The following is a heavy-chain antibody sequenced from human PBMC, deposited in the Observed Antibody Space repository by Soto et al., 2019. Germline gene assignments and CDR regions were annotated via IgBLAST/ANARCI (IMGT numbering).Heavy chain of an antibody. D-gene: IGHD3-16*01. J-gene: IGHJ4*02. Sequence: GGSLRLSCAASGFKFSNYAMSWVRQAPGKGLEWVSLISATGGGTYYADSVKGRFTISRDSSHNTLYLQVHSLTAEDTAVYYCAKDRRAGGNSAFYFDFWGQGAQVTVSS. CDR2: ISATGGGT. CDR3: AKDRRAGGNSAFYFDF. V-gene: IGHV3-23*01. CDR1: GFKFSNYA.